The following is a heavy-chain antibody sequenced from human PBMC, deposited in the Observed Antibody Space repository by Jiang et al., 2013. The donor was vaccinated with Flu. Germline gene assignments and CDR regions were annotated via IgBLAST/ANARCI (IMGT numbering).Heavy chain of an antibody. CDR1: GGSISTYY. V-gene: IGHV4-59*01. D-gene: IGHD3-3*01. Sequence: GPGLVKPSETLSLTCTVSGGSISTYYWTWIRQPPGKTMEWIGNTFHNGSADYNPSLKSRATMSVDLSKNLLSLKLNSVSTADTAVYYCARDWSGYLCLWGQGTLVTVSS. J-gene: IGHJ4*02. CDR3: ARDWSGYLCL. CDR2: TFHNGSA.